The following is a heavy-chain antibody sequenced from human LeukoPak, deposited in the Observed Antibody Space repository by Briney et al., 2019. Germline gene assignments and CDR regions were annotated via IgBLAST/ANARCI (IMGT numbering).Heavy chain of an antibody. CDR3: VGGDFGGTY. Sequence: PGGSLRLSCAASGFIFSSYWMHWVRQAPGEGLVWVSRINSPGSGANYVDSVKGRFSISRDNAKNTLYLQMNSLRAEDTAVYYCVGGDFGGTYWGQGTLVTVSS. D-gene: IGHD2-21*02. V-gene: IGHV3-74*01. J-gene: IGHJ4*02. CDR1: GFIFSSYW. CDR2: INSPGSGA.